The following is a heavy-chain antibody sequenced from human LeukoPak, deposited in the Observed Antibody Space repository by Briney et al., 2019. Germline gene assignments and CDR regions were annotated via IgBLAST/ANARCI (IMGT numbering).Heavy chain of an antibody. CDR2: IYPGDSDT. Sequence: GESLKISCKGSGYSFTSYWIGWVRQMPGKGLEWMGIIYPGDSDTRYSPSFQGQVTISADKSISTAYLQWSSLKASDTAMYYCARREYYDFWSGYPLPFDYWGQGTLVTVSS. V-gene: IGHV5-51*01. J-gene: IGHJ4*02. D-gene: IGHD3-3*01. CDR3: ARREYYDFWSGYPLPFDY. CDR1: GYSFTSYW.